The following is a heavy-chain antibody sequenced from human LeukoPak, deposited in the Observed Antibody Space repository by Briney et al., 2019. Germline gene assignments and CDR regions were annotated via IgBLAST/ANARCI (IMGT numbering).Heavy chain of an antibody. Sequence: GGSLRLSCAASGFTFSSYGMHWVRQAPGKGLEWVAVISYDGSNKYYADSVKGRFTISRGNSKNTLYLQMNSLRAEDTAVYYCAKDHGRDYYGSGRYDYWGQGTLVTVSS. J-gene: IGHJ4*02. CDR3: AKDHGRDYYGSGRYDY. CDR2: ISYDGSNK. V-gene: IGHV3-30*18. D-gene: IGHD3-10*01. CDR1: GFTFSSYG.